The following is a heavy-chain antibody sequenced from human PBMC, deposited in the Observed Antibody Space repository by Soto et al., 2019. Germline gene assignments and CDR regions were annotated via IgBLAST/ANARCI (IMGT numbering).Heavy chain of an antibody. CDR3: ERGLWFGELFSRTYYFDC. V-gene: IGHV4-4*02. J-gene: IGHJ4*02. Sequence: QVQLQESGPGLVKPSGTLSLTCAVSGGSISSSNWWSWVRQPPGKGLEWIGEIYDSGSTNYNPSLKSRVTISVDKSKNQFSLKLSSVNAADTAVYYCERGLWFGELFSRTYYFDCWGQGTLVTVSS. CDR2: IYDSGST. D-gene: IGHD3-10*01. CDR1: GGSISSSNW.